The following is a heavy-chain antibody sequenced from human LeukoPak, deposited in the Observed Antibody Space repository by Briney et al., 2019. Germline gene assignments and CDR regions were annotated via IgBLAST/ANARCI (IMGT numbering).Heavy chain of an antibody. CDR2: IIPILGIA. D-gene: IGHD4-17*01. CDR3: ARDSTVTEYGASDI. Sequence: RASVKVSCRASGGTFSSYAISWVRQAPGQGLEWIGRIIPILGIANYAQKFQGRVTITADKSTSTAYMELSSLRSEDTAVYYCARDSTVTEYGASDIWGQGTMVTVSS. CDR1: GGTFSSYA. V-gene: IGHV1-69*04. J-gene: IGHJ3*02.